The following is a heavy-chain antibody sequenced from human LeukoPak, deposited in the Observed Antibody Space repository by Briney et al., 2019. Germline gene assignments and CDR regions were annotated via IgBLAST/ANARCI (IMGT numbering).Heavy chain of an antibody. CDR2: IYYSGST. Sequence: PSETLSLTCTVSGGSISSYYWSWIRQPPGRGLEWIGYIYYSGSTNYNPSLKSRVTISVDTSKNQFSLKLSSVTAADTAVYYCVRHAFPLDAFDIWGQGTMVTVSS. CDR1: GGSISSYY. V-gene: IGHV4-59*08. CDR3: VRHAFPLDAFDI. J-gene: IGHJ3*02.